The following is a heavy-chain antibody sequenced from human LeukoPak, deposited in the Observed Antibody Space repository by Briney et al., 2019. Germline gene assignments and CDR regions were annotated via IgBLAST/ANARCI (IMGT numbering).Heavy chain of an antibody. J-gene: IGHJ6*02. D-gene: IGHD6-6*01. CDR2: IIPIFGTA. CDR1: GGTFSSYA. V-gene: IGHV1-69*13. CDR3: GIAARPYYYHYYGMDV. Sequence: SVKVSCKASGGTFSSYAISWVRQAPGQGLEWMGGIIPIFGTANYAQKFQGRVTITADESTSTAYMELSSLRSEDTAVYYCGIAARPYYYHYYGMDVWGQGTTVTVSS.